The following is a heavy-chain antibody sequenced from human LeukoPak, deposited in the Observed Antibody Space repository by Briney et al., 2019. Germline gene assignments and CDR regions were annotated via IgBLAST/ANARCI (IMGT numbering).Heavy chain of an antibody. CDR3: ARGLGGSYYYYYGMDV. D-gene: IGHD3-16*01. CDR2: ISAYNGNT. J-gene: IGHJ6*02. CDR1: GYTFTSYV. V-gene: IGHV1-18*01. Sequence: ASVKVSCKASGYTFTSYVISCVRQAPGQGLEWMEWISAYNGNTNYAQKLQGRVTMTTDTSTSTAYMELRSLRSDDTAVYYCARGLGGSYYYYYGMDVWGQGTTVTVSS.